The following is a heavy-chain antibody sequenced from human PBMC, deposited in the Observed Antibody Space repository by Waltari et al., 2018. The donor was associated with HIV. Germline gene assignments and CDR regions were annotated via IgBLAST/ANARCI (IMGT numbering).Heavy chain of an antibody. CDR3: ARASHYIEFSTFDGDYYFDL. J-gene: IGHJ4*02. CDR1: GFSTGNHW. D-gene: IGHD3-9*01. V-gene: IGHV3-74*01. CDR2: INSDGSTR. Sequence: QLVESGGGAIKTGGFLMLSCAGSGFSTGNHWSDWARQGPGKGLAWVARINSDGSTRSYADAVKGRVVISRDNYRNTVYLQLNSVKVEDTAVYFCARASHYIEFSTFDGDYYFDLWGRGTRVAVSS.